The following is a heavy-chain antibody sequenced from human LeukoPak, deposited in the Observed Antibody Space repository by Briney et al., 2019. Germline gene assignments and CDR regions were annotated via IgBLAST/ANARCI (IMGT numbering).Heavy chain of an antibody. CDR2: ISSSGDTI. CDR1: GFTFSSYE. D-gene: IGHD5-12*01. Sequence: GGSLRLSCAASGFTFSSYEMNWVRQAPGKGLEWVSYISSSGDTIYYADSVKGRFTISRDNAKNSLYLQMNSLRAEDTAVYYCAKVLRAFSAYDPLDVWGKGTTVTVSS. V-gene: IGHV3-48*03. J-gene: IGHJ6*04. CDR3: AKVLRAFSAYDPLDV.